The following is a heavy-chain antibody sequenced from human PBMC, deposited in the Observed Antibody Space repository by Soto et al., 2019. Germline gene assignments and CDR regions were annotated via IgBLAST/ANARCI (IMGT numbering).Heavy chain of an antibody. CDR3: ARVGGGVLAAAGTEGAFDI. D-gene: IGHD6-13*01. Sequence: GGSLRLSCAASGFTVSSNYMSWVRQAPGKGLEWVSVIYSGGSTYYADSVKGRFTISRDNSKNTLYLQMNSLRAEDTAVYYCARVGGGVLAAAGTEGAFDIWGQGTMVTVSS. CDR1: GFTVSSNY. J-gene: IGHJ3*02. V-gene: IGHV3-53*01. CDR2: IYSGGST.